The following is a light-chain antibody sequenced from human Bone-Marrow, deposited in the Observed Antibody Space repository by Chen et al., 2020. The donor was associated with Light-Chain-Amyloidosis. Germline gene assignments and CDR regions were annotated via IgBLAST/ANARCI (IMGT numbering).Light chain of an antibody. CDR1: DLPTKY. CDR2: RET. Sequence: SYELTHPPSVSVSPGQTPRITCSGDDLPTKYAYWYQQKPGQAPVLVIHRETERPSGISERFSGSSSGTTTTLTISGVQAEDEADYHCQSADSSGTYEVIFGGGTKLTVL. V-gene: IGLV3-25*03. CDR3: QSADSSGTYEVI. J-gene: IGLJ2*01.